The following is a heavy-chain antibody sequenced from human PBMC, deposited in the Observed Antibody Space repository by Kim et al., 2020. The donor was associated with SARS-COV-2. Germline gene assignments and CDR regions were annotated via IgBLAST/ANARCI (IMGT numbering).Heavy chain of an antibody. J-gene: IGHJ5*02. CDR3: ARGSYSSP. V-gene: IGHV4-34*01. CDR2: SGNT. D-gene: IGHD2-15*01. Sequence: SGNTNYNQTHNSRVTRSVDTSKNKFSLKLSSVTAADTAVYYCARGSYSSPWGQGTLVTVSS.